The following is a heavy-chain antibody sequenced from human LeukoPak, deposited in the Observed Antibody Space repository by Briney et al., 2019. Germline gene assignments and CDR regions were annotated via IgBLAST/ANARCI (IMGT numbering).Heavy chain of an antibody. Sequence: ASVKVSCKASGYTFTSYYMHWVRQAPGQGLEWMGIINPSGGSTSYAQKLRGRVTMTRDTSTSTVYMELSSLRSEDTAVYYCARADTDHDAFDIWGQGTMVTVSS. CDR3: ARADTDHDAFDI. D-gene: IGHD5-18*01. V-gene: IGHV1-46*01. J-gene: IGHJ3*02. CDR2: INPSGGST. CDR1: GYTFTSYY.